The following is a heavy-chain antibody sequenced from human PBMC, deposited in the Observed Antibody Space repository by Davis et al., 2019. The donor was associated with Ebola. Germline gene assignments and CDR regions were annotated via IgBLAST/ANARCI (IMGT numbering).Heavy chain of an antibody. D-gene: IGHD2-21*01. CDR3: ARLQGGTDLWASDH. CDR1: GYTFTIYG. CDR2: ISAHNGHR. J-gene: IGHJ5*02. Sequence: ASVKVSCKASGYTFTIYGINWVRQAPGQRLEWMGSISAHNGHRSYAQTFQGRITMTTDTSTTTAYMELRSLRSDDTAVYYCARLQGGTDLWASDHWGQGSLVTVSS. V-gene: IGHV1-18*01.